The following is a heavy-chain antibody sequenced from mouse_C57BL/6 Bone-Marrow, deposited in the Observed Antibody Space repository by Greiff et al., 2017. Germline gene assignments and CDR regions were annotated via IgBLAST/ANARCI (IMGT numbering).Heavy chain of an antibody. J-gene: IGHJ2*01. D-gene: IGHD1-1*01. V-gene: IGHV1-63*01. CDR2: IYPGGGYT. CDR3: ARSHGSSPYYFDY. CDR1: GYTFTNYW. Sequence: QVQLKQSGAELVRPGTSVKMSCKASGYTFTNYWIGWAKQRPGHGLEWIGDIYPGGGYTNYNEKFKGKATLTADKSSSTAYMQFSSLTSEDSAIYYCARSHGSSPYYFDYWGQGTTLTVSS.